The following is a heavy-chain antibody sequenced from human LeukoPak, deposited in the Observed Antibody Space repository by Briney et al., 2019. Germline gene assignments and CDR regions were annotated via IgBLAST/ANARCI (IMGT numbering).Heavy chain of an antibody. Sequence: SETLSLTCTVSGGSISTTNYYWGWIRQSPGKGLEWFGCVYYSGSTNYNPSLKSRVTISVDTSKNQFSLKLSSVTAAETAVYYCAREGRYRYGYNEYHSYMDIWGKGTTVTVSS. D-gene: IGHD5-24*01. V-gene: IGHV4-39*07. CDR3: AREGRYRYGYNEYHSYMDI. CDR2: VYYSGST. CDR1: GGSISTTNYY. J-gene: IGHJ6*03.